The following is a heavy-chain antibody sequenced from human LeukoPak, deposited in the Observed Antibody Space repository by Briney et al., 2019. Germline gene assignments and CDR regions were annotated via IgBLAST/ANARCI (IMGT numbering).Heavy chain of an antibody. Sequence: PGGSLRLSCAASGLTFSSYAMSWVRQAPGKGLEWVSGISGSGGSTYYADSVKGRFTISRDNSKNTLYLQMNSLRAEDTAVYYCARSLTVTTPFDYWGQGTLVTVSS. CDR2: ISGSGGST. D-gene: IGHD4-17*01. J-gene: IGHJ4*02. V-gene: IGHV3-23*01. CDR3: ARSLTVTTPFDY. CDR1: GLTFSSYA.